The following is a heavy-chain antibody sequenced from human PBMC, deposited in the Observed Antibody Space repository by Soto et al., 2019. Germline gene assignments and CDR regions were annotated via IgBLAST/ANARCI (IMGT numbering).Heavy chain of an antibody. CDR2: IYYSGST. V-gene: IGHV4-39*01. Sequence: SETLSLTCTVSGGSISSSSYYWGWIRQPPGKGLEWIGSIYYSGSTYYNPSLKSRVTISVDTSKNQFSLKLSSVTAADTAVYYCARNGLLWFGELFPYYFEDWGQGTRVTVSS. CDR3: ARNGLLWFGELFPYYFED. D-gene: IGHD3-10*01. J-gene: IGHJ4*02. CDR1: GGSISSSSYY.